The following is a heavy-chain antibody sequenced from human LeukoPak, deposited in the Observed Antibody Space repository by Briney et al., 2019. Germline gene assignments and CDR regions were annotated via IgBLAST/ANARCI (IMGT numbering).Heavy chain of an antibody. CDR1: GFTFSSYG. Sequence: GGSLRLSCAASGFTFSSYGMHWVRQAPGKGLEWVGVISYDGSNKYYADSVKGRFTISRDNSKNTLYLQMNSLRAEDTAVYYCAKGLGSWYGGGHYYGMDVWGQGTTVTVSS. J-gene: IGHJ6*02. CDR3: AKGLGSWYGGGHYYGMDV. CDR2: ISYDGSNK. D-gene: IGHD6-13*01. V-gene: IGHV3-30*18.